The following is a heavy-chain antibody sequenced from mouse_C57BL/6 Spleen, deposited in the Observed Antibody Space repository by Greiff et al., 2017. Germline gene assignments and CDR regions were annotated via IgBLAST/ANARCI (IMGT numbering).Heavy chain of an antibody. D-gene: IGHD3-2*02. J-gene: IGHJ4*01. CDR1: GYSFTDYN. CDR3: ARKANLPGAMDY. CDR2: INPNYGTT. Sequence: VQLKQSGPELVKPGASVKISCKASGYSFTDYNMNWVKQSTGKSLEWIGVINPNYGTTSYNQKFKGKATLTVDKSSSTAYMQLNSLTSEDSAVYYCARKANLPGAMDYWGQGTSVTVSS. V-gene: IGHV1-39*01.